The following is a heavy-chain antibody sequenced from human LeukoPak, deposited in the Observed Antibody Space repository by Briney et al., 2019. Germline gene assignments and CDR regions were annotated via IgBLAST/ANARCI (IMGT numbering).Heavy chain of an antibody. J-gene: IGHJ5*02. V-gene: IGHV4-31*03. CDR1: GGSISSGGYY. CDR3: ARRRSYYDTTHLGDNWFDP. D-gene: IGHD3-22*01. CDR2: IYYSGST. Sequence: SQTLSLTCTVSGGSISSGGYYWSWIRQHPGKGLEWIGYIYYSGSTYYNPSLKSRVTITVDTSKNQFSLKLSSVTAADTAVYYCARRRSYYDTTHLGDNWFDPWGQGTLVTVSS.